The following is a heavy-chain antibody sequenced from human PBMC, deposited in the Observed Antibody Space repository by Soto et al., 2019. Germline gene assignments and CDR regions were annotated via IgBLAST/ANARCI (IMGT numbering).Heavy chain of an antibody. CDR2: IYATGTT. J-gene: IGHJ5*02. V-gene: IGHV4-4*07. Sequence: SETLSLTCTVSGASISGFYWSWIRKSAGKGLEWIGRIYATGTTDYNPSLKSRVMMSVDTSEKQFSLKLRSVTAADTAVYYCVRDGTKTLRDWFDPWGQGISVTVSS. CDR1: GASISGFY. CDR3: VRDGTKTLRDWFDP. D-gene: IGHD1-1*01.